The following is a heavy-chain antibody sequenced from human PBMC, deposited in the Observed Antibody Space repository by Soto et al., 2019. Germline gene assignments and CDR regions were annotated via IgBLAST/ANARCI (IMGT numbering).Heavy chain of an antibody. V-gene: IGHV4-31*03. J-gene: IGHJ6*02. D-gene: IGHD6-13*01. CDR1: GGSISSGGYY. CDR3: ARDARQTHYSSSWYRNYYYYGMDV. Sequence: TLYLTCTVSGGSISSGGYYGSWIRQHPGKGLEWIGYIYYSGSTYYNPSLKSRVTISVDTSKNQFSLKLSSVTAADTAVYYCARDARQTHYSSSWYRNYYYYGMDVWGQGTTVTVSS. CDR2: IYYSGST.